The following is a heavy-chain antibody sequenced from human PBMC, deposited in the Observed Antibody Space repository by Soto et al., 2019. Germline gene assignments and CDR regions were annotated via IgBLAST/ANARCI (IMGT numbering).Heavy chain of an antibody. CDR2: IYYSGST. J-gene: IGHJ6*02. Sequence: QVQLQESGPGLVKPSQTLSLTCTVSGGSISSGDYYWSWIRQPPGKGLEWIGYIYYSGSTYYNPSLKSRVTISVDTSKNQFSLKLSSVTAADTAVYYCARVSGYDSDYYYGMDVWGQGTTVTVSS. V-gene: IGHV4-30-4*01. D-gene: IGHD5-12*01. CDR3: ARVSGYDSDYYYGMDV. CDR1: GGSISSGDYY.